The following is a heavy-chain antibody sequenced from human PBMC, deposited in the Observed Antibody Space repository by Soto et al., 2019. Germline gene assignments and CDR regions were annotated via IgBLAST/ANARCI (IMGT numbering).Heavy chain of an antibody. Sequence: QLQLQESGPGLVKPSETLSLTCSVSGDSINSDKYYWRWIRQPPGKGLEWIGSIYYRGNTYYNPSLQTRGTISLDKSKSQFSLKLNSVTAADSAVYFCARLEGLATISYYFDFWGQGALVTVSS. CDR3: ARLEGLATISYYFDF. CDR2: IYYRGNT. J-gene: IGHJ4*02. D-gene: IGHD3-9*01. V-gene: IGHV4-39*01. CDR1: GDSINSDKYY.